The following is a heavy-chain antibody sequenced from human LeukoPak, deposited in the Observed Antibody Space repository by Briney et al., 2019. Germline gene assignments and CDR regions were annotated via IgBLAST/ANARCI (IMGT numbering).Heavy chain of an antibody. D-gene: IGHD3-22*01. CDR3: ARSGPSDYYDSSGPILYN. CDR2: MNPNSGNT. V-gene: IGHV1-8*03. CDR1: GYTFTSYD. J-gene: IGHJ4*02. Sequence: ASVKVSCKASGYTFTSYDINWVRQATGQGLEWMGWMNPNSGNTGYAQKFQGRVTITRNTSISTAYMELSSLRSEDTAVYYCARSGPSDYYDSSGPILYNSGQGTLVTVSS.